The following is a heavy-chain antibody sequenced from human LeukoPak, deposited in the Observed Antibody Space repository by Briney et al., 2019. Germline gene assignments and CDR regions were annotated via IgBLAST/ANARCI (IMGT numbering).Heavy chain of an antibody. J-gene: IGHJ4*02. CDR2: ISSSSGYI. V-gene: IGHV3-21*01. CDR1: GFTFSSYS. CDR3: ARDWYCSGGSCYSFDY. Sequence: PGGSLRLSCAASGFTFSSYSMNWVRQAPGKGREWASSISSSSGYIYYADSVKGRFTISRDNAKNSLYLQMNSLRAEDTAVYYCARDWYCSGGSCYSFDYWGQGTLVTVSS. D-gene: IGHD2-15*01.